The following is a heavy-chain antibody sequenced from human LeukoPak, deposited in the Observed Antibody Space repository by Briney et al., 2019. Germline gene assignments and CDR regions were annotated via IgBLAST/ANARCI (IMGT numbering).Heavy chain of an antibody. CDR3: ARMSAGGTVIDN. J-gene: IGHJ4*02. CDR2: INSNSAGT. V-gene: IGHV1-2*02. Sequence: ASVKVSCKXSGYTFTDYYLHWVRQAPGQGLQRMGWINSNSAGTNYAQKFQGRVTLTRDTSINTAYMELGSLTSDDTAIYYCARMSAGGTVIDNWGQGTLVTVSS. CDR1: GYTFTDYY. D-gene: IGHD6-13*01.